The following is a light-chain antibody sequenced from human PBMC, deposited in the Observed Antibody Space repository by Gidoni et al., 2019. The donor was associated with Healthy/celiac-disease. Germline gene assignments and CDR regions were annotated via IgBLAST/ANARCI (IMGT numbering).Light chain of an antibody. CDR3: QQSYSTPWT. V-gene: IGKV1-39*01. CDR1: HRISSY. Sequence: IELTHSPSSLSASVVYRVAITCRASHRISSYLNWYQQKPGKAPKLLIYAASSLQSGVPSRFSGSGSGTDFTLTISSLQPEDFGTYYCQQSYSTPWTFGQGIKVEIK. CDR2: AAS. J-gene: IGKJ1*01.